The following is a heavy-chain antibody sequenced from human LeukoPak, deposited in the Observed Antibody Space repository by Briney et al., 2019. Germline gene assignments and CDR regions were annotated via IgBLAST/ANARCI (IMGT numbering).Heavy chain of an antibody. V-gene: IGHV1-18*01. CDR1: GGTFSSYA. CDR2: ISAYNGNT. Sequence: GASVKVSCKASGGTFSSYAISWVRQAPGQGLEWMGWISAYNGNTNYAQKLQGRVTMTTDTSTSTAYMELRSLRSDDTAVYYCARGKARGYYDFWSGYSDYYYYGMDVWGQGTTVTVSS. CDR3: ARGKARGYYDFWSGYSDYYYYGMDV. J-gene: IGHJ6*02. D-gene: IGHD3-3*01.